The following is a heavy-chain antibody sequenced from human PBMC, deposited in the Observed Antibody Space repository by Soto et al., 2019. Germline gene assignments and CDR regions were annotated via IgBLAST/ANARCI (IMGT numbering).Heavy chain of an antibody. CDR2: INAGNGNT. D-gene: IGHD4-4*01. V-gene: IGHV1-3*01. J-gene: IGHJ4*02. CDR1: EYTFTSYV. CDR3: ARELQGLYYFDY. Sequence: QVQVVQSGAEVKKPGASGKVSCKASEYTFTSYVIHWVRQAPGQSLAWMGWINAGNGNTKYSQKFQGRVTITRDTSASTAYMELSSLRSEDTAVYYCARELQGLYYFDYWGQGTLVTVSS.